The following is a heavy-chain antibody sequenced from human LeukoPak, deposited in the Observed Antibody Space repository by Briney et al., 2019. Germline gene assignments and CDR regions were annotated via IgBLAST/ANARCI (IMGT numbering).Heavy chain of an antibody. CDR3: ARGRGYDSSGYYPLPGY. CDR1: GFTFSSYS. Sequence: GGSLRLSCAASGFTFSSYSMNWVRQAPGKGLEWVSSISSSSSYIYYADSVKGRFTISRDNAKNSLYLQMNSLRAEDTAVYYCARGRGYDSSGYYPLPGYWGQGTLVTVSS. J-gene: IGHJ4*02. V-gene: IGHV3-21*01. D-gene: IGHD3-22*01. CDR2: ISSSSSYI.